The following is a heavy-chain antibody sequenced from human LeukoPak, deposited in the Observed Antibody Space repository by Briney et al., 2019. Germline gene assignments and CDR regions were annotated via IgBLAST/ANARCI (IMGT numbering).Heavy chain of an antibody. V-gene: IGHV4-4*07. CDR2: IYTSGST. CDR1: SVSINSYY. Sequence: SETLSLTCTVSSVSINSYYWSWIRQPAGKGLEWIGRIYTSGSTNYNPSLKSRVTISVDKSKNQFSLELSTAATADTAVYYCARGVRYGAPTDYWGQGTLVTVSS. CDR3: ARGVRYGAPTDY. D-gene: IGHD4-17*01. J-gene: IGHJ4*02.